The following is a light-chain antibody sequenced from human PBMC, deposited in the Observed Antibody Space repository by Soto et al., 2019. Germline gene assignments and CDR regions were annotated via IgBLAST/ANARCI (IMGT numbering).Light chain of an antibody. V-gene: IGKV1-9*01. CDR1: QGINSY. Sequence: DIQLTQSPSFLSASVGDRVTITCRASQGINSYLAWYQQKPGKAPKLLIYAASNLESGVPSRFSGSGSGTEFTLTISRLQPEDFATYYCQQLNSYPGTFGQGTKVEIK. CDR2: AAS. CDR3: QQLNSYPGT. J-gene: IGKJ1*01.